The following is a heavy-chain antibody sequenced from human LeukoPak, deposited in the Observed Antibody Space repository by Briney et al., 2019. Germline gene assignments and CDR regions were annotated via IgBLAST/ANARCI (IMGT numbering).Heavy chain of an antibody. CDR1: GFTFSSYW. CDR3: ARGSGPSGPFDY. D-gene: IGHD6-19*01. V-gene: IGHV3-74*01. Sequence: GGSLRLSCAASGFTFSSYWMHWVRQAPGKGLVWVSRINSDGSSTSYADSVKGRFTISRDNAKNTLYLHMNSLRAEDTAVYYCARGSGPSGPFDYWGQGTLVTVSS. J-gene: IGHJ4*02. CDR2: INSDGSST.